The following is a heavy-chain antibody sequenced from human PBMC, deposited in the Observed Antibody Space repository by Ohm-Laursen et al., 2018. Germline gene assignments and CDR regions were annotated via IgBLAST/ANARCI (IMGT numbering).Heavy chain of an antibody. Sequence: SLRLSCTASGFSFSNYGMHWVRQAPGKGLEWVAVISYDGSNKYYVDSVKGRFTISRDNSNNTLYLQMNSLRTEDTAVYYCAPRWELPHFDYWGQGTLVTVSS. J-gene: IGHJ4*02. CDR2: ISYDGSNK. V-gene: IGHV3-30*03. CDR3: APRWELPHFDY. CDR1: GFSFSNYG. D-gene: IGHD1-26*01.